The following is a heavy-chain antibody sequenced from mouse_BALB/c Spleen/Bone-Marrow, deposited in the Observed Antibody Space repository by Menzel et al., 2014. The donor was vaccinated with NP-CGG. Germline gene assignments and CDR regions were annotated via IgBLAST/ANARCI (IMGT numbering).Heavy chain of an antibody. D-gene: IGHD2-1*01. J-gene: IGHJ4*01. CDR2: VNPYNGGT. CDR1: GYTFTDYY. CDR3: ARFPNYSYAMDY. Sequence: EVQLQQSGPELVKPGASVKMSCKASGYTFTDYYMDWVKQSHGESFEWIGRVNPYNGGTSYNQKFKGKATLTVDKSSSTAYMELNSLTSEDSAVYYYARFPNYSYAMDYWGQGTSVTVSS. V-gene: IGHV1-19*01.